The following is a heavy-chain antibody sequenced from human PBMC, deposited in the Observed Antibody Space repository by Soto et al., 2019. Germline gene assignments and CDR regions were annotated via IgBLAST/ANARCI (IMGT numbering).Heavy chain of an antibody. CDR3: AKDILHYDGSGSVDY. D-gene: IGHD3-10*01. CDR2: ISWNSGSI. Sequence: EVQLVESGGGVVQPGRSLRLSCAASGCTFDDYAMHWVQQAPGKGLEWVAGISWNSGSIRYADSVKGRFTISRDNAKNYLYLQMNSPGDEDTALYYCAKDILHYDGSGSVDYWGQGTLVTVSS. V-gene: IGHV3-9*01. J-gene: IGHJ4*02. CDR1: GCTFDDYA.